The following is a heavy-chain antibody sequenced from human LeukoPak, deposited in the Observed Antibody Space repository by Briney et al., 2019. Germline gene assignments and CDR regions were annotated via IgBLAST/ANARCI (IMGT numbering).Heavy chain of an antibody. J-gene: IGHJ4*02. V-gene: IGHV3-23*01. CDR2: SSGNGGRT. Sequence: GGSLRLSCSASGFTFSILDMSWVRPAPGKGLEWVSASSGNGGRTYYADSVKGRFTISRDNSQNTLYLHMNSLRAEDTAVYYCERRYDVWSGYFDYWGQGTLVTVSS. D-gene: IGHD3-3*01. CDR3: ERRYDVWSGYFDY. CDR1: GFTFSILD.